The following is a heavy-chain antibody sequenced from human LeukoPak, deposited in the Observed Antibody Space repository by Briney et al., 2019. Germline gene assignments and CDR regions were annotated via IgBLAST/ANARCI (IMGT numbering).Heavy chain of an antibody. Sequence: GGSLRLSCAASGSGFTFNNYWMHWVRQAPGKGLVWVSRINADGSTTSYADSVRGRFTISRDNAKNTLYLQMNSLRAEDTAFYYCAINGGGDSGYGNFDYWGQGTLVTVSS. J-gene: IGHJ4*02. CDR1: GSGFTFNNYW. V-gene: IGHV3-74*01. D-gene: IGHD5-12*01. CDR3: AINGGGDSGYGNFDY. CDR2: INADGSTT.